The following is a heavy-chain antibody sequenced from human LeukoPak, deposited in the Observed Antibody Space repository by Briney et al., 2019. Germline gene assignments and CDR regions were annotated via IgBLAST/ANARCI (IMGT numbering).Heavy chain of an antibody. CDR2: IWYGGSNK. CDR1: GFTFSSYG. J-gene: IGHJ6*03. D-gene: IGHD2-2*02. Sequence: GGSLRLSCAASGFTFSSYGMHWVRQAPGRGLEWVAVIWYGGSNKYYADSVKGRFTISRDNSKNTLYLQMNSLRAEDTAVYYCAKDGDIVVVPAAITSGYMDVWGKGTTVTVSS. CDR3: AKDGDIVVVPAAITSGYMDV. V-gene: IGHV3-30*02.